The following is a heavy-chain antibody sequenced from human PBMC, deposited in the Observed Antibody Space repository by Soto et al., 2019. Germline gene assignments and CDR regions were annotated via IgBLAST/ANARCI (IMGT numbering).Heavy chain of an antibody. CDR3: ARIRRPGVVVAATDVGEGGDNDY. V-gene: IGHV4-39*01. CDR2: IYYSGST. Sequence: QLQLQESGPGLVKPSETLSLTCTVSGGSISSSSYYWGWIRQPPGKGLEWIGSIYYSGSTYYNPSLKSRVTISVDTSKNQFSLKLSSVTAADTAVYYCARIRRPGVVVAATDVGEGGDNDYWGQGTLVTVSS. CDR1: GGSISSSSYY. J-gene: IGHJ4*02. D-gene: IGHD2-15*01.